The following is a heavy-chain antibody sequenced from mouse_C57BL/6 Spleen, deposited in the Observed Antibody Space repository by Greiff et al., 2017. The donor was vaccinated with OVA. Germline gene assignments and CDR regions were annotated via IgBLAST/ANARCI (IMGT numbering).Heavy chain of an antibody. CDR1: GYSITSGYY. V-gene: IGHV3-6*01. J-gene: IGHJ2*01. D-gene: IGHD2-3*01. CDR3: ARDAPIYDGYLYYFDY. CDR2: ISYDGSN. Sequence: EVKLMESGPGLVKPSQSLSLTCSVTGYSITSGYYWNWIRQFPGNKLEWMGYISYDGSNNYNPSLKNRISITRDTSKNQFFLKLNSVTTEDTATYYCARDAPIYDGYLYYFDYWGQGTTLTVSS.